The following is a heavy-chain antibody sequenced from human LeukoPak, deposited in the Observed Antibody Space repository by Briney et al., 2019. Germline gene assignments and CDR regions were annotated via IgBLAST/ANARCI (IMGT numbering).Heavy chain of an antibody. CDR2: IYHSGST. Sequence: SETLSLTCTVSGYSISSGYYWGWIRQPPGKGLEWIGSIYHSGSTYYNPSLKSRVTISVDTSKNQFSLKLSSVTAADTAVYYCARLRSGASYYYYYMDVWGKGTTVTISS. J-gene: IGHJ6*03. CDR3: ARLRSGASYYYYYMDV. V-gene: IGHV4-38-2*02. CDR1: GYSISSGYY. D-gene: IGHD3-3*01.